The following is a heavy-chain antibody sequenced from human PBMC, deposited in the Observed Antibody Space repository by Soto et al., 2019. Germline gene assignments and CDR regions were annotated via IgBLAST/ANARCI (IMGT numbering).Heavy chain of an antibody. Sequence: QMQLVQSGPEVKKPGTSVKVSCKASGFTFTSSTMQWVRQARGQRLEWVGWIVVGSGNTNYAQKCQGRVTITMDMSTSTAYMELSSLRSEDTAVYYCAAGKYDFWSGYDYWGQGTQVTVSS. CDR1: GFTFTSST. CDR2: IVVGSGNT. V-gene: IGHV1-58*02. D-gene: IGHD3-3*01. CDR3: AAGKYDFWSGYDY. J-gene: IGHJ4*02.